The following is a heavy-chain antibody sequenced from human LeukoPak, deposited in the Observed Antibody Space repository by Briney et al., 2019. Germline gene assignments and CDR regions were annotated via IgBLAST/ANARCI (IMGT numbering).Heavy chain of an antibody. D-gene: IGHD3-22*01. V-gene: IGHV3-20*04. Sequence: GGSLRLSCAASGFTFDDYGMGWVRQAPGKGLEWVFGINWNGGSTGYADSVKGRFTISRDNAKNSLYLQMNSLRAEDTALYYCARVYYYDSSGYYSSYYFDYWGQGTLVTVSS. CDR1: GFTFDDYG. CDR2: INWNGGST. CDR3: ARVYYYDSSGYYSSYYFDY. J-gene: IGHJ4*02.